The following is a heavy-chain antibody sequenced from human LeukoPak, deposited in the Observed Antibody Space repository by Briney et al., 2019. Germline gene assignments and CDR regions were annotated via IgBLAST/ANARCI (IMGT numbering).Heavy chain of an antibody. CDR1: GGSISSGGYY. D-gene: IGHD3-22*01. J-gene: IGHJ4*02. CDR3: ARVKGYYDSSGYLDY. V-gene: IGHV4-31*03. Sequence: SQTLSLTCTVSGGSISSGGYYWSWIRQHPGKGLEWIVYIYYSGSTYYNPSLKSRVTISVDTSKNQFSLKLSSVTAADTAVYYCARVKGYYDSSGYLDYWGQGTLVTVSS. CDR2: IYYSGST.